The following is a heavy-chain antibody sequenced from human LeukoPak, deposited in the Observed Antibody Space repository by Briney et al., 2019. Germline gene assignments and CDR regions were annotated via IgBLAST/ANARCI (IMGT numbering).Heavy chain of an antibody. D-gene: IGHD6-19*01. J-gene: IGHJ4*02. CDR3: ARGSGGWYSIDY. CDR1: GASITSYY. V-gene: IGHV4-4*07. CDR2: IYSSGTT. Sequence: SATLSLTCTVSGASITSYYWSWIRPPAGKGLEGIGRIYSSGTTNYNPSLKSRVTMSVDTSKNQFSLKLSSVTAADTAVYYCARGSGGWYSIDYWGQGILVTVSS.